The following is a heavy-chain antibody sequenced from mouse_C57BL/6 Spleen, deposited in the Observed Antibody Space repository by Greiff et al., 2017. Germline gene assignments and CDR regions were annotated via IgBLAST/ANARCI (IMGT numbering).Heavy chain of an antibody. J-gene: IGHJ2*01. Sequence: EVQLQQSGPELVKPGASVKISCKASGYSFTGYYMNWVKQSPEKSLEWIGEINPSTGGTTYNQKFKAKATLTVDKSSSTAYMQLKSLTSEDSAVYYCARKPGNPYYFDYWGQGTTLTVSS. D-gene: IGHD2-1*01. CDR3: ARKPGNPYYFDY. V-gene: IGHV1-42*01. CDR1: GYSFTGYY. CDR2: INPSTGGT.